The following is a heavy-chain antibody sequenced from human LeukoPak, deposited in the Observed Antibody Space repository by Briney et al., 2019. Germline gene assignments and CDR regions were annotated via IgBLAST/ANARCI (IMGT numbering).Heavy chain of an antibody. CDR1: GGSISSSSYY. CDR2: IYYSGST. D-gene: IGHD2-8*01. J-gene: IGHJ5*02. CDR3: ARVAHGGVVSWFDP. V-gene: IGHV4-39*07. Sequence: SETLSLTCTVSGGSISSSSYYWGWIRQPPGKGLEWIGSIYYSGSTYYNPSLKSRVTISVDTSKNQFSLKLSSVTAADTAVYYCARVAHGGVVSWFDPWGQGTLVTVSS.